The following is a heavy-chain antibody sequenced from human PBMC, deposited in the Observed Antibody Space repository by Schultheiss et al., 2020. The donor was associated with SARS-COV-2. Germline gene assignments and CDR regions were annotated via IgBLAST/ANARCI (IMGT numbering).Heavy chain of an antibody. D-gene: IGHD2-15*01. V-gene: IGHV4-30-4*07. J-gene: IGHJ4*02. CDR1: GFSLSTSGMR. CDR2: IYYSGST. Sequence: SGPTLVKPTQTLTLTCTFSGFSLSTSGMRVSWIRQPPGKGLEWIGYIYYSGSTYYNPSLKSRVTISVDTSKNQFSLKLSSVTAADTAVYYCARLDCSGGSCHGYYFDYWGQGTLVTVSS. CDR3: ARLDCSGGSCHGYYFDY.